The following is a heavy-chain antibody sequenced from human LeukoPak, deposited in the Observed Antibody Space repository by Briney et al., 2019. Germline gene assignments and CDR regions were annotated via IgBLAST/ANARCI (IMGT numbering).Heavy chain of an antibody. V-gene: IGHV1-46*01. D-gene: IGHD2-15*01. CDR2: INPSGGST. CDR1: GGTFSSYA. J-gene: IGHJ3*02. CDR3: AREDRHAFDI. Sequence: ASVKVSCKASGGTFSSYAISWVRQAPGQGLEWMGIINPSGGSTSYAQKFQGRVTMTRDTSTSTVYMELSSLRSEDTAVYYCAREDRHAFDIWGQGTMVTVSS.